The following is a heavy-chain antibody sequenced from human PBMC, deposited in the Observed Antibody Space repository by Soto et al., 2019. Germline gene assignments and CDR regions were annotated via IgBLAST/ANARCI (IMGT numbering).Heavy chain of an antibody. CDR3: ASTSYGDYVDAFDI. CDR2: IYYSGST. J-gene: IGHJ3*02. Sequence: QVQLQESGPGLVKPSETLSLTCTVSGGSISSYYWSWIRQPPGKGLEWIGYIYYSGSTNYNPSLTSRVTISVATSKNQFSLKLSSVTAADTAVYYCASTSYGDYVDAFDIWGQGTMVTVSS. CDR1: GGSISSYY. V-gene: IGHV4-59*01. D-gene: IGHD4-17*01.